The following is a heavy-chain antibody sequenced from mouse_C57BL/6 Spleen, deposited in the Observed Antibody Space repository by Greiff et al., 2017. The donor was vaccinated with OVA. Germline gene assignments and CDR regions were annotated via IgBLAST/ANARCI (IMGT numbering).Heavy chain of an antibody. CDR1: GYTFTSYW. CDR2: IYPGSGST. V-gene: IGHV1-55*01. D-gene: IGHD1-1*01. CDR3: ARRYGSSAWFAY. J-gene: IGHJ3*01. Sequence: VQLQQPGAELVQPGASVKMSCKASGYTFTSYWITWVMQRPGQGLEWIGDIYPGSGSTNYNEKFKSKAILTVDTSSSTAYMQLSSLTSEDSTVYYWARRYGSSAWFAYWGQGTLVTVSA.